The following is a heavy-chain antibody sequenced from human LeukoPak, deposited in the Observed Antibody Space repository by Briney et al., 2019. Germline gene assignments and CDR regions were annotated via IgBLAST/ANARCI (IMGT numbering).Heavy chain of an antibody. CDR2: ISGRGAST. J-gene: IGHJ4*02. CDR3: AKVVNSGDYYYFDY. D-gene: IGHD1-26*01. V-gene: IGHV3-23*01. Sequence: PGGSLRLSCAASGLTFSSFTMSWVRQPPGKGLEWVSSISGRGASTYYPDSVKGRFTISRDNSKNTLYLQMNSLRADDTAVYCCAKVVNSGDYYYFDYWGQGTLVTVSS. CDR1: GLTFSSFT.